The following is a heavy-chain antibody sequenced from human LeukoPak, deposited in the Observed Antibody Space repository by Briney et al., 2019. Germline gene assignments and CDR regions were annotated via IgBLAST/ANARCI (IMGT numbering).Heavy chain of an antibody. D-gene: IGHD1-26*01. V-gene: IGHV3-7*01. CDR1: GLIFSSYC. Sequence: GGSLRLSCGASGLIFSSYCMSWVRQAPGKGLEWVANMNQDGSEKYYVDSVKGRFTISRDKGKNSLYLQKNSLRAEDTAVYYCARIKEGELDYWGQGTLVTVSS. CDR2: MNQDGSEK. J-gene: IGHJ4*02. CDR3: ARIKEGELDY.